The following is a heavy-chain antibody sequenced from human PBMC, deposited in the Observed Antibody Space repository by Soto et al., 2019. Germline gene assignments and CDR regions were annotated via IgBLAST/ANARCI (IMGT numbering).Heavy chain of an antibody. CDR3: VRANALCFSNWFDH. Sequence: ASVQVSCKASGYIFSANYIHWVRQAPGQGLEWLGWINPHSGATNYAQKFLGRVTMSADTSASTAYMDLARLKSDDTAVYYCVRANALCFSNWFDHWGRLTLVTVSS. D-gene: IGHD3-3*01. V-gene: IGHV1-2*02. CDR1: GYIFSANY. CDR2: INPHSGAT. J-gene: IGHJ5*02.